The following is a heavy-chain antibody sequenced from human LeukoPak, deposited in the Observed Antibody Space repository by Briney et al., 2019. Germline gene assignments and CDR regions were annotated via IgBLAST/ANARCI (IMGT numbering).Heavy chain of an antibody. CDR1: GGSISSGGYY. CDR3: ARVRLGYCSSTSCYVEGPFDY. D-gene: IGHD2-2*01. Sequence: SQTLSLTCTVSGGSISSGGYYWSWIRQHTGKGLEWIGYIYYSGSTYYNPSLKSRVTISVDTSKNQFSLKLSSVTAADTAVYYCARVRLGYCSSTSCYVEGPFDYWGQGTLVTVSS. CDR2: IYYSGST. J-gene: IGHJ4*02. V-gene: IGHV4-31*03.